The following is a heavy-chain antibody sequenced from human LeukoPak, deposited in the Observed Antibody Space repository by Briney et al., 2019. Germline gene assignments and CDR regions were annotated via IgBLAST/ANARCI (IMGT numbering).Heavy chain of an antibody. Sequence: GGSLRLSCAASGFTFSGYAMAWVRQAPGKGLEWVSSITITGSSPSYADSVKGRFTVSRDNSKNTPYLQMNSLRAEDTAVYFCAKSSSSWSYYFNHWGQGTLVTVSS. CDR2: ITITGSSP. CDR3: AKSSSSWSYYFNH. V-gene: IGHV3-23*01. J-gene: IGHJ4*02. CDR1: GFTFSGYA. D-gene: IGHD6-13*01.